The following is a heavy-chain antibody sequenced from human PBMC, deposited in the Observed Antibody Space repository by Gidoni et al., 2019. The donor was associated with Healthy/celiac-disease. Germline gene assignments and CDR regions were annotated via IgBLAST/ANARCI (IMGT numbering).Heavy chain of an antibody. J-gene: IGHJ6*02. D-gene: IGHD6-19*01. Sequence: QVQLQQWGAGLLKPSETLSLTCAVYGGSFSGYYWSWIRQPPGKGLEWIGEINHSGSINYNPSLKSRVTISVDTSKNQFSLKLSSVTAADTAVYYCARGRYSSGWYARYGMDVWGQGTTVTVSS. CDR3: ARGRYSSGWYARYGMDV. CDR1: GGSFSGYY. CDR2: INHSGSI. V-gene: IGHV4-34*01.